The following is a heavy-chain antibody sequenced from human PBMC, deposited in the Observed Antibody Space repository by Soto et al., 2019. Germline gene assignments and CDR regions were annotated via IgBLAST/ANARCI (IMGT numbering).Heavy chain of an antibody. J-gene: IGHJ4*02. D-gene: IGHD6-19*01. CDR1: GYTFTSYG. CDR2: INAGNGNT. V-gene: IGHV1-3*01. Sequence: ASVKVSCKASGYTFTSYGISWVRQAPGQRLEWMGWINAGNGNTKYSQKFQGRVTITRDTSASTAYMELSSLRSEDTAVYYCARDLGGWPDYWGRGTLVTVSS. CDR3: ARDLGGWPDY.